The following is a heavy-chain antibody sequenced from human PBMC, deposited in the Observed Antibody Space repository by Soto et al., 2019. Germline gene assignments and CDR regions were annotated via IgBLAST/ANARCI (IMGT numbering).Heavy chain of an antibody. CDR3: AECYRARPYGVHAGFDC. D-gene: IGHD4-17*01. V-gene: IGHV3-23*01. CDR2: ISGSGGST. Sequence: EVQLLESGGGLVQPGGSLRLSCAASGFTFSSYAMSWVRQAPGKGLEWVSAISGSGGSTYYADSVKGRFTISRDNSKNTLYLQMNSLRAEDSAVYYWAECYRARPYGVHAGFDCWGQGNLVTDSS. CDR1: GFTFSSYA. J-gene: IGHJ4*02.